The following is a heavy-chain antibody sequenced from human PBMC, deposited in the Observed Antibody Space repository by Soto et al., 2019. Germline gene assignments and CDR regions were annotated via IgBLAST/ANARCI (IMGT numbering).Heavy chain of an antibody. Sequence: QVQLVESGGGVVQPGRSLRLSCAASGFTFSSYGMHWVRQAPGKGLEWVAVIWYDGSNKYYADSVKGRFTISRDNSKNTLYLQMNSRRAEDTAVYYWARDGGTQVATIDYPFDYGGQGPLVTVSS. CDR3: ARDGGTQVATIDYPFDY. CDR1: GFTFSSYG. J-gene: IGHJ4*02. V-gene: IGHV3-33*01. D-gene: IGHD5-12*01. CDR2: IWYDGSNK.